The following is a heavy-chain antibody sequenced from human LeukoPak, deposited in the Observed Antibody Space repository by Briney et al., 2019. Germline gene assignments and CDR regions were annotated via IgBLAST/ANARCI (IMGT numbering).Heavy chain of an antibody. Sequence: SETLSLTCTVSGGSISSYYWSWIRQPPGKGLEWIGYIYYSGSTNYNPSLKSRVTISVDTSKYQFSLKLSSVTAADTAVYYCASKYNWNLAYDYWGQGTLVTVS. CDR1: GGSISSYY. J-gene: IGHJ4*02. CDR3: ASKYNWNLAYDY. V-gene: IGHV4-59*01. CDR2: IYYSGST. D-gene: IGHD1-20*01.